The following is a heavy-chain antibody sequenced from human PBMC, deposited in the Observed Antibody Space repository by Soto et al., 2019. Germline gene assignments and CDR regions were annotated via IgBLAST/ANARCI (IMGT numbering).Heavy chain of an antibody. V-gene: IGHV4-59*08. CDR1: GGSMRSYY. CDR2: IYYSGST. J-gene: IGHJ4*02. D-gene: IGHD3-10*01. CDR3: ARHSRQKTAYGAYDY. Sequence: PAETLSLTCTVSGGSMRSYYWSWIRQPPGKGLEWIGYIYYSGSTNYNSSLKSRVTISVDTSNNQFSLRLSSVTAADTAVYYCARHSRQKTAYGAYDYWGQGTLVTVSS.